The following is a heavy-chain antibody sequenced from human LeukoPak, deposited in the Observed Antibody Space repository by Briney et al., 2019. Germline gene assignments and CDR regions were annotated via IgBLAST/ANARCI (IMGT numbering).Heavy chain of an antibody. V-gene: IGHV3-21*01. J-gene: IGHJ4*02. D-gene: IGHD6-13*01. CDR2: ISSSSSYI. CDR3: ARGMLFGSSWEYYFDY. Sequence: GGSLRLSCAASGFIFSSYSMNWVRQAPGKGLEWVSSISSSSSYIYYGDPVKGRFTISRDNAEKSLYLQMNSLRAEDTAVYYCARGMLFGSSWEYYFDYWGQGTLVTVSS. CDR1: GFIFSSYS.